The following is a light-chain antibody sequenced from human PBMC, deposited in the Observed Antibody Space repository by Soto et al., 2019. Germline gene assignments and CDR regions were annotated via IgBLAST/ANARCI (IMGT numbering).Light chain of an antibody. V-gene: IGKV3-20*01. CDR3: QQYSSSPIT. Sequence: EIVLTQSPGTLSLSPGERATLSCRASQSVSSSFLAWLQQKPGQAPRLLIYGASTSATGIPERFSGSRSGTDFTLTISSLEPEDSAVYYCQQYSSSPITFGRGTRMAIK. CDR2: GAS. CDR1: QSVSSSF. J-gene: IGKJ5*01.